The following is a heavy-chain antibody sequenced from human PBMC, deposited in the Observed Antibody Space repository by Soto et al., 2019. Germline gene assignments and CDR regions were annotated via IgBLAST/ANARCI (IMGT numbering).Heavy chain of an antibody. Sequence: GGSLRLSCAASGFTFSSYWMSWVRQAPGKGLEWVANIKQDGSEKYYVDSVKGRFTISRDNAKNSLYLQMNSLRAEDTAVYYCARELSRPPHHYYGSGSYYDYWGQGTLVTVSS. CDR2: IKQDGSEK. J-gene: IGHJ4*02. CDR1: GFTFSSYW. CDR3: ARELSRPPHHYYGSGSYYDY. V-gene: IGHV3-7*01. D-gene: IGHD3-10*01.